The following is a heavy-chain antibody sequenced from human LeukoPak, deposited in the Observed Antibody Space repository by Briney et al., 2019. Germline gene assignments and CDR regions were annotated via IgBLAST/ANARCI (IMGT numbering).Heavy chain of an antibody. Sequence: GGPVTLLCAASRLTYSIYSMMWVPQAPGKGLEWVSSISISSEYIYYADSLKGRFTISRDSAKNSLYLQMNSLRVEDTAVYYCARDMNWGSGAFDIWGQGTMVTVSS. CDR3: ARDMNWGSGAFDI. J-gene: IGHJ3*02. D-gene: IGHD7-27*01. CDR1: RLTYSIYS. V-gene: IGHV3-21*01. CDR2: ISISSEYI.